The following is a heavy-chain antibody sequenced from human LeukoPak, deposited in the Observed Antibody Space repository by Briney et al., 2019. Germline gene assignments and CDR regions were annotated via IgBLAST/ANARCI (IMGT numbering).Heavy chain of an antibody. J-gene: IGHJ4*02. CDR3: ARAAGGYYDSTWTSAEFDY. D-gene: IGHD3-9*01. CDR2: INWHGSSK. CDR1: GFRFDGHG. Sequence: GGSLRLSCAASGFRFDGHGMSWVRQAPGKGLGWVSGINWHGSSKGYADSVKGRFTISRDNAKNSLYLQMNSLRAEDTALYYCARAAGGYYDSTWTSAEFDYWGRGTLVAVSS. V-gene: IGHV3-20*04.